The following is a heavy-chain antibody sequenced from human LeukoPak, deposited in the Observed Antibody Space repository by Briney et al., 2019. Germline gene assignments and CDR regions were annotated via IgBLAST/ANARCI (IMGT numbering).Heavy chain of an antibody. V-gene: IGHV4-34*01. J-gene: IGHJ4*02. CDR1: GGSFSGYY. D-gene: IGHD5-12*01. Sequence: PSETLSLTCAVYGGSFSGYYWSWIRQPPGKGLEWIGEINHSGSTNYNPSLKSRVTISVDTSKNRFSLKLGSVTAADTAVYYCARTGALSGYNSGFDYWGQGTLVTVSS. CDR3: ARTGALSGYNSGFDY. CDR2: INHSGST.